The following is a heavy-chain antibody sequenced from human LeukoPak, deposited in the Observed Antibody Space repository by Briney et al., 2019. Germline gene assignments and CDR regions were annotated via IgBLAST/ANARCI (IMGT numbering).Heavy chain of an antibody. V-gene: IGHV4-34*01. Sequence: SETLSLTCAVYGGSFSGYYWSWIRQPPGKGLEWIGSIYYSGSTYYNPSLKSRVTISVDTSKNQFSLKLSSVTAADTAVYYCASGLIDSSGYYYPGGVWGQGTMVTVSS. D-gene: IGHD3-22*01. CDR1: GGSFSGYY. J-gene: IGHJ3*01. CDR3: ASGLIDSSGYYYPGGV. CDR2: IYYSGST.